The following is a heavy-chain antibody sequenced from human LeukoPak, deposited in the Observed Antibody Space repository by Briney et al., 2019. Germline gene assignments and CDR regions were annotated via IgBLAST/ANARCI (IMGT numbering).Heavy chain of an antibody. CDR3: VRVKGTYFDY. CDR2: ISSSSSNI. V-gene: IGHV3-48*01. D-gene: IGHD1-1*01. J-gene: IGHJ4*02. CDR1: GFPLSSYS. Sequence: GGSLRLSCTASGFPLSSYSINWVRQAPGKGLEWISYISSSSSNIYYLDSVQGRLTVSRDNERNSLFLQIDSPRAEDTAVYYCVRVKGTYFDYWGQGSLVAVSS.